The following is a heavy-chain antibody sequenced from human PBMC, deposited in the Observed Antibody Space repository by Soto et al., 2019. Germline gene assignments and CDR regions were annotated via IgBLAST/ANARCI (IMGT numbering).Heavy chain of an antibody. CDR2: FDPEDGET. CDR3: ATVQGNWGSVHPFVD. Sequence: QVQLVQSGAEVKKPGASVKVSCKVSGYTLTELSMPGVRQAPGKGLEWMGGFDPEDGETIYAQKFQGRVTMTEDTSTDTAYMELSSLRSEDTAVYYCATVQGNWGSVHPFVDWGQGTLVTVSS. D-gene: IGHD7-27*01. CDR1: GYTLTELS. J-gene: IGHJ4*02. V-gene: IGHV1-24*01.